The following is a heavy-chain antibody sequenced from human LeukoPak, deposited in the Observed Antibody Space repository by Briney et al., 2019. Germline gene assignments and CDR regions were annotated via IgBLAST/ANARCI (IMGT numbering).Heavy chain of an antibody. V-gene: IGHV3-23*01. Sequence: GGSLRLSCAASGFTFSSYAMSWVRQAPGKGLEWVSAISGSGSSTYYADSVKGRFTISRDNSKNTLYLQMNSLRAEDTAVYYCAKDQGSGSFYFDYWGQGTLVTVSS. CDR1: GFTFSSYA. J-gene: IGHJ4*02. D-gene: IGHD1-26*01. CDR2: ISGSGSST. CDR3: AKDQGSGSFYFDY.